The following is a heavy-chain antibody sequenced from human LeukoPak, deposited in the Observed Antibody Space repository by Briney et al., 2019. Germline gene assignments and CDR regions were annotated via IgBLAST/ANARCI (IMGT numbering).Heavy chain of an antibody. CDR1: EFTFSSYG. CDR3: AKGMRGYSSILSYDY. D-gene: IGHD6-13*01. J-gene: IGHJ4*02. Sequence: GGSLRLSCAASEFTFSSYGMHWVRQAPGKGLEWVAVISYDGSNKYYADSVKGRFTISRDNSKNTLYLQMNSLRAEDTAVYYCAKGMRGYSSILSYDYWGQGTLVTVSS. CDR2: ISYDGSNK. V-gene: IGHV3-30*18.